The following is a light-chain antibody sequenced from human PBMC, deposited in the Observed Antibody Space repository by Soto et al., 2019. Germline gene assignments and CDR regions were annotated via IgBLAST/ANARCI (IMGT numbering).Light chain of an antibody. CDR1: QSVDSN. V-gene: IGKV3D-15*01. J-gene: IGKJ5*01. CDR3: QQYNEWPPFT. CDR2: GAS. Sequence: EIVMTQSPATLSLAPVEIATLSCRASQSVDSNLAWYQQKPGQAPRLLIFGASTRATGIPARFSGSGSGTEFTLTISSLQSEDFAVYYCQQYNEWPPFTFGQGTRLENK.